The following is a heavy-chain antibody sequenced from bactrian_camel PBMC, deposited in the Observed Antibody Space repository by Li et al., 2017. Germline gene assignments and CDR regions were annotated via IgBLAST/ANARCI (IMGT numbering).Heavy chain of an antibody. D-gene: IGHD2*01. V-gene: IGHV3-2*01. CDR1: GASGATFSSLS. CDR3: AAERRSFGAIRFNCPTARQPYTN. J-gene: IGHJ4*01. CDR2: FYTGSNNP. Sequence: HVQLVESGGGSVQAGGSLTLSCAASGASGATFSSLSMGWFRQVPGREREGVASFYTGSNNPYYVDSMKDRFVVSYDNAKSTMYLEMNDLKPEDSATYYCAAERRSFGAIRFNCPTARQPYTNWGQGTQVTVS.